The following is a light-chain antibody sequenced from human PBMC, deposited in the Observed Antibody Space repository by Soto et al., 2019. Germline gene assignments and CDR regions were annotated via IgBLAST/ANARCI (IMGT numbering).Light chain of an antibody. J-gene: IGKJ4*01. V-gene: IGKV3-11*01. CDR3: QQRSNWPLT. CDR2: DAS. CDR1: QSVSSS. Sequence: EIVLTQSPATLSLSPGERATLSCRASQSVSSSLAWYQQKPGQAPRLLIYDASNRATGIPARFSGSGSGTDFTLTITSLEPEDCAVCYCQQRSNWPLTFGGGTKVEIK.